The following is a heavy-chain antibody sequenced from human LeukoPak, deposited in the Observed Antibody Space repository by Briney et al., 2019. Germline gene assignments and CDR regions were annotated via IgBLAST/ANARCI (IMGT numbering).Heavy chain of an antibody. CDR1: GGSISSYY. V-gene: IGHV4-59*01. Sequence: SETLSITCTVSGGSISSYYWSWIRQPPGKGLEWIGYIYYSGSTNYNPSLKSRVTISVDTSKNQFSLKLSSVTAADTAVYYCARCGYNFYFDYWGQGTLVTVSS. J-gene: IGHJ4*02. CDR2: IYYSGST. D-gene: IGHD5-24*01. CDR3: ARCGYNFYFDY.